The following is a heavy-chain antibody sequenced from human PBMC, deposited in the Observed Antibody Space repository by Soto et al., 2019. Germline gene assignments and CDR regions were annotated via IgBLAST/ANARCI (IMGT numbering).Heavy chain of an antibody. CDR2: LSAYTGNT. Sequence: GASVKVSCKASGYTFTSYGISWVRQAPVQGLEWMGWLSAYTGNTNHAQKLRGRVTMTTAAPTSTAYMERRSLRSDDTAVYYCLRDRRSRGSADTAMVTAFDIWG. V-gene: IGHV1-18*01. CDR1: GYTFTSYG. CDR3: LRDRRSRGSADTAMVTAFDI. D-gene: IGHD5-18*01. J-gene: IGHJ3*02.